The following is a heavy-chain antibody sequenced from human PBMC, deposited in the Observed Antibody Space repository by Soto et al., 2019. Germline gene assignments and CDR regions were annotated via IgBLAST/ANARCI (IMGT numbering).Heavy chain of an antibody. CDR2: IYYSGST. J-gene: IGHJ4*02. CDR3: ARRSIQENYFDY. D-gene: IGHD5-18*01. Sequence: PSETLSLTCTVSGGSLSSYYWSWIRQPPGKGLEWIGYIYYSGSTNYNPSLKSRVTISVDTSKNQFSLKLSSVTAADTAVYYCARRSIQENYFDYWGQGTLVTVSS. V-gene: IGHV4-59*01. CDR1: GGSLSSYY.